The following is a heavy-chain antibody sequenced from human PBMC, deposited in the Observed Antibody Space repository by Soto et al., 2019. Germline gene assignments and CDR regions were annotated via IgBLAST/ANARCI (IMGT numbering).Heavy chain of an antibody. J-gene: IGHJ4*02. CDR2: INPSGGST. CDR3: ARDCSRYYYDSSGYYPFDY. D-gene: IGHD3-22*01. V-gene: IGHV1-46*03. Sequence: ASVKVSCKASGYTFTSCYMRWVRQAPGQGLEWMGIINPSGGSTSYAQKFQGRVTMTRDTSTSTVYMELSSLRSEDTAVYYCARDCSRYYYDSSGYYPFDYWGQGTLVTVSS. CDR1: GYTFTSCY.